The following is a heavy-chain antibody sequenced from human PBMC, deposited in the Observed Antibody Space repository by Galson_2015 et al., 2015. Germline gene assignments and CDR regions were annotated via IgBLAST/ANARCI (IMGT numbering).Heavy chain of an antibody. V-gene: IGHV3-48*03. CDR2: ISSSGSTI. Sequence: LLRLSCAASGLTFGTSEVTWVRRAPGKGLEWVSYISSSGSTIYYVVSVKGRFTISRDKAKNSVYLQMNSLRAEDTAVYYCARVRAYSYGIDCDYWGQGTLVTVSS. CDR1: GLTFGTSE. CDR3: ARVRAYSYGIDCDY. J-gene: IGHJ4*02. D-gene: IGHD5-18*01.